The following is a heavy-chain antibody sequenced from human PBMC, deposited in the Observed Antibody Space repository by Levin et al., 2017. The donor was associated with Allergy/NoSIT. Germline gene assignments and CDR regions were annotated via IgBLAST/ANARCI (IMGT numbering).Heavy chain of an antibody. D-gene: IGHD1-26*01. CDR2: IYTSGST. CDR3: ARDMGSHIVGATSDAFDI. J-gene: IGHJ3*02. CDR1: GGSISSYY. Sequence: SQTLSLTCTVSGGSISSYYWSWIRQPAGKGLEWIGRIYTSGSTNYNPSLKSRVTMSVDTSKNQFSLKLSSVTAADTAVYYCARDMGSHIVGATSDAFDIWGQGTMVTVSS. V-gene: IGHV4-4*07.